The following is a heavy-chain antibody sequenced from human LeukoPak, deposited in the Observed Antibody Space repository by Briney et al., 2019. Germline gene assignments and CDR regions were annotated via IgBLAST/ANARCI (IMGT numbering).Heavy chain of an antibody. CDR3: ARGRGPLRVEFGD. D-gene: IGHD3-16*01. CDR2: IFSGGST. J-gene: IGHJ4*02. V-gene: IGHV4-4*09. CDR1: GGSLSSHY. Sequence: SETLSLTCNVSGGSLSSHYCSWIHQAPGKGLEWIGFIFSGGSTNYNPSLKSRVSISMDTSQNQFSLKLTPVTAADTAVYYCARGRGPLRVEFGDWGQGALVTVSS.